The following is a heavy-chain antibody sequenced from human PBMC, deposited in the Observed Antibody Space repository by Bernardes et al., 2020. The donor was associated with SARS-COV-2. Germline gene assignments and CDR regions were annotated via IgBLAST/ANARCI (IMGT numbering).Heavy chain of an antibody. Sequence: SVKVSCKASGFTFTSSAVQWVRQARGQRLEWIGWIVVGSGNTNYAQKFQERVTITRDMSTSTAYMELSSLRSEDTAVYYCAAESDSTAGYYYYYYMDVWGKGTTVTVS. CDR3: AAESDSTAGYYYYYYMDV. CDR2: IVVGSGNT. D-gene: IGHD6-13*01. CDR1: GFTFTSSA. J-gene: IGHJ6*03. V-gene: IGHV1-58*01.